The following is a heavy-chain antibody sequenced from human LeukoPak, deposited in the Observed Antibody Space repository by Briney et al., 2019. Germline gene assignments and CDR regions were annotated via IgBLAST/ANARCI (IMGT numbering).Heavy chain of an antibody. Sequence: ASVKVSCKASGYTFTGYYMHWVRQAPGQGLEWMGIINPSGGSTSYAQKFQGRVTMTRDTSTSTVYMELSSLRSEDTAVYYCAREHYDFWSGYYGGYNWFDPWGQGTLVTVSS. V-gene: IGHV1-46*01. CDR3: AREHYDFWSGYYGGYNWFDP. D-gene: IGHD3-3*01. J-gene: IGHJ5*02. CDR1: GYTFTGYY. CDR2: INPSGGST.